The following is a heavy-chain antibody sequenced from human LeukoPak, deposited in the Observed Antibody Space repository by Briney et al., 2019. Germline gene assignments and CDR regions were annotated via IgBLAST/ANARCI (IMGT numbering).Heavy chain of an antibody. Sequence: GGSLRLSCAASGFTFNNYGMHWVRQAPGKGLEWVAFIRYNGNNQYYADSVKGRFTISRDNSKNTLYLQMNSLRAEDTAVYYCAKGIAAAGTGPKYYYYYYMDVWGKGTTVTISS. CDR2: IRYNGNNQ. D-gene: IGHD6-13*01. V-gene: IGHV3-30*02. CDR3: AKGIAAAGTGPKYYYYYYMDV. J-gene: IGHJ6*03. CDR1: GFTFNNYG.